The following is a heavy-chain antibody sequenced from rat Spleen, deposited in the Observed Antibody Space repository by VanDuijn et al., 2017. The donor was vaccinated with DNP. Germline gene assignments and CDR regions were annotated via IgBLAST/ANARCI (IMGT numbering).Heavy chain of an antibody. D-gene: IGHD1-10*01. CDR3: ARHNNPYYAMDA. CDR1: GFTFNNYW. V-gene: IGHV5-31*01. J-gene: IGHJ4*01. CDR2: ITSSGGST. Sequence: EVQLVETGGGLVQPGRSLKLSCVASGFTFNNYWMTWIRQVPGKGLEWVASITSSGGSTYYPDSVKGRFTISRANAKNTLYLQMDSLRSEDTATYYCARHNNPYYAMDAWGQGTSVTVSS.